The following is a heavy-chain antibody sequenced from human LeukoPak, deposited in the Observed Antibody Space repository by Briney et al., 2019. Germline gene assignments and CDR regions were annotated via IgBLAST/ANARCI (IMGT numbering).Heavy chain of an antibody. CDR3: AKDVRGMDV. V-gene: IGHV3-30*18. CDR2: ISYDGSNK. Sequence: GRTLRFSCAASGISFRSYGRHGVRRAPVKELEWVAVISYDGSNKYYADSVKGRFTISRDNSKNTLYLQMNSLRAEDTAVYYCAKDVRGMDVWGKGTTVTVSS. J-gene: IGHJ6*04. CDR1: GISFRSYG.